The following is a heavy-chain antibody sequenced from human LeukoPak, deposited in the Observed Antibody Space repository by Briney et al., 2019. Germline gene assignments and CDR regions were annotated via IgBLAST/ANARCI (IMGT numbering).Heavy chain of an antibody. CDR1: GYTLTELS. CDR2: FDPEDGET. CDR3: ASGQDIVVVPAAIDYYYMDV. V-gene: IGHV1-24*01. Sequence: GASVKVSCKVSGYTLTELSMHWVRQAPGKGLEWMGGFDPEDGETIYAQKFQGRVTMTEDTSTDTAYMELSSLRSEDTAVYYCASGQDIVVVPAAIDYYYMDVWGKGTTVTVSS. D-gene: IGHD2-2*01. J-gene: IGHJ6*03.